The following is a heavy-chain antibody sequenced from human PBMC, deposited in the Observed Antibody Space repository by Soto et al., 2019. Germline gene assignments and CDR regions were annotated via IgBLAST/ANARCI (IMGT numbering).Heavy chain of an antibody. J-gene: IGHJ6*02. Sequence: EVQLVESGGGLIQPGGSLRLSCAASGFTVSSNYMSWVRQAPGKGLEWVSVLYSGGMTYYADSVKGRFTISRDNSKNTVYLQMNSLTAEDTDVYYCARGRYCSGGSCPHYYGTDVWGQGTTVTVSS. CDR1: GFTVSSNY. CDR3: ARGRYCSGGSCPHYYGTDV. D-gene: IGHD2-15*01. CDR2: LYSGGMT. V-gene: IGHV3-53*01.